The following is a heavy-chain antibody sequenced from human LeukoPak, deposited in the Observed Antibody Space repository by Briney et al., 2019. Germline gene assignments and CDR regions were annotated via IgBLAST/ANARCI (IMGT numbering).Heavy chain of an antibody. J-gene: IGHJ5*02. V-gene: IGHV3-30*19. CDR1: GDTSSRHG. CDR3: ARPRLVGAKVYNWFEH. CDR2: LYYEGSNK. D-gene: IGHD1-26*01. Sequence: GGCLRFSCAASGDTSSRHGARWVRQARRKGLDWVAPLYYEGSNKNYADSVKGRFSISRENSNNMLYLQMNILRAEDTAVYYCARPRLVGAKVYNWFEHWGQGTLVTVSS.